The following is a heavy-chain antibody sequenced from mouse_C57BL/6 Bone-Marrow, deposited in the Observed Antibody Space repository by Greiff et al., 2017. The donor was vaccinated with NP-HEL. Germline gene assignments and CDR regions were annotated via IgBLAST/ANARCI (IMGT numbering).Heavy chain of an antibody. CDR1: GYSFTGYY. D-gene: IGHD1-1*01. V-gene: IGHV1-42*01. J-gene: IGHJ1*03. CDR2: INPSTGGT. Sequence: VQLKQSGPELVKPGASVKISCKASGYSFTGYYMNWVKQSPEKSLEWIGEINPSTGGTTYNQKFKAKATLTVDKSSSTAYMQLKSLTSEDSAVYYCARQDYYGSSPGVWGTGTTVTVSS. CDR3: ARQDYYGSSPGV.